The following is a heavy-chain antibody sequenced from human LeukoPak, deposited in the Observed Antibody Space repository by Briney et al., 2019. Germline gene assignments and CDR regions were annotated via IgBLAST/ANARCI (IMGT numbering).Heavy chain of an antibody. CDR1: GYRFTKYG. CDR2: ISGYSGNT. D-gene: IGHD1-26*01. J-gene: IGHJ4*02. V-gene: IGHV1-18*01. CDR3: ARVGATYGDPLEYDY. Sequence: GASVKVSCKASGYRFTKYGISWVRQDPGQGLEWMGWISGYSGNTNYAPKLQGRVTMPTDTSPSTAYRELRGLTSADPGTYYCARVGATYGDPLEYDYWGQGTLVTVSS.